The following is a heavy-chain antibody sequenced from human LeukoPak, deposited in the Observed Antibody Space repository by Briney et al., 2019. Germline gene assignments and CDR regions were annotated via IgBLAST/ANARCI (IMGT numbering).Heavy chain of an antibody. V-gene: IGHV1-2*02. CDR2: INPNSGGT. D-gene: IGHD6-25*01. Sequence: GASVKVSCKASGYTFTGYYMRWVRQAPGQGLEWMGWINPNSGGTNYAQKFQGRVTMTRDTSISTAYMELSRLRSDDTAVYYCAREAGDYYYDMDVWGQGTTVTVSS. CDR1: GYTFTGYY. J-gene: IGHJ6*02. CDR3: AREAGDYYYDMDV.